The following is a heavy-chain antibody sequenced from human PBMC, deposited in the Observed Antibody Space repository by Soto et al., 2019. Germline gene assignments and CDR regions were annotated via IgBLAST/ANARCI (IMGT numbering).Heavy chain of an antibody. CDR1: GLTVRGKKY. J-gene: IGHJ3*02. D-gene: IGHD1-1*01. CDR3: ASWLKREHAYDM. CDR2: LYDVDGT. Sequence: DVQLVASGGGSIQPGGSLRLSCAALGLTVRGKKYITWVRQAPGKGLEWVSALYDVDGTYYADSAKGRFTISRDNSNNIIYLQMNSLGPDDTAVYYCASWLKREHAYDMWGLGTMVTFSS. V-gene: IGHV3-53*01.